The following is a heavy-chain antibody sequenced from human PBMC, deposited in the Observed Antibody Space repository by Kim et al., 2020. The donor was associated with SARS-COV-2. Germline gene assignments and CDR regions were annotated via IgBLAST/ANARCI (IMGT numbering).Heavy chain of an antibody. CDR1: GLNFSDHY. CDR2: SRDRANSYST. D-gene: IGHD1-20*01. J-gene: IGHJ3*02. Sequence: GGSLRLSCGASGLNFSDHYMDWVRQAPGKGLERVGRSRDRANSYSTEYAASVRGRFAISRDHSQNSVHLQMQDLKVEDTAIYYCTRRIFDAFDIWGQGA. V-gene: IGHV3-72*01. CDR3: TRRIFDAFDI.